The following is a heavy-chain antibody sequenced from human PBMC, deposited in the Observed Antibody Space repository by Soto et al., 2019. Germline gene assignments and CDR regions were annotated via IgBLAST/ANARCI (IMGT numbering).Heavy chain of an antibody. D-gene: IGHD2-8*02. J-gene: IGHJ4*02. Sequence: LSLTCTVSGGSISSGGYYWSWIRQHPGKALEWIGYIYYSGSTYYNPSLKSRVTISVDTSKNQFSLKLSSVTAADTAVYYCARRVTWYYFDYWGQGTLVTVSS. CDR3: ARRVTWYYFDY. CDR1: GGSISSGGYY. CDR2: IYYSGST. V-gene: IGHV4-31*03.